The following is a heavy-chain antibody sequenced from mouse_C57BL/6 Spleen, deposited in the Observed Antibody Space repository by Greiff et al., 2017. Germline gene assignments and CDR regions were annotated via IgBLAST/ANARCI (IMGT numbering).Heavy chain of an antibody. CDR3: ARQYYGSSPYFDY. J-gene: IGHJ2*01. V-gene: IGHV1-76*01. CDR1: GYTFTDYY. CDR2: IYPGSGNT. Sequence: VQLHQSGAELVRPGASVKLSCKASGYTFTDYYINWVKQRPGQGLEWIARIYPGSGNTYYNEKFKGKATLTAEKSSSTAYMQLSSLTSEDSAVYFCARQYYGSSPYFDYWGQGTTLTVSS. D-gene: IGHD1-1*01.